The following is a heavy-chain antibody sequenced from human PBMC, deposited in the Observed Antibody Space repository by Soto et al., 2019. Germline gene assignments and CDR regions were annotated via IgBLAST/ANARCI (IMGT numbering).Heavy chain of an antibody. CDR3: VKDRYVDY. CDR1: GFTFSGYA. V-gene: IGHV3-64D*06. CDR2: ISSNGGST. Sequence: GGSLRLSCSVFGFTFSGYAMHWVRQAPGKGLQYVSSISSNGGSTYYADSVKGRFTISRDNSKNTLYLQMSSLRVEDTAVYYCVKDRYVDYWGQGNLVTVSS. J-gene: IGHJ4*02.